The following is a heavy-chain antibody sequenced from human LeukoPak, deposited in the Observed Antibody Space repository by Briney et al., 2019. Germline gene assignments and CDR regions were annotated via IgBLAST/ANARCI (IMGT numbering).Heavy chain of an antibody. CDR1: GFTVGYYS. CDR3: AKDCGQWLVET. D-gene: IGHD6-19*01. CDR2: ISGSGSNT. Sequence: GGSLRLSCAAAGFTVGYYSVKWGRQAPGKGLEWVSAISGSGSNTYYADSVKGRFTVSRDNSKNTLYLQMNSLSAEDTAVYYCAKDCGQWLVETWGQGTLVTVSS. J-gene: IGHJ5*02. V-gene: IGHV3-23*01.